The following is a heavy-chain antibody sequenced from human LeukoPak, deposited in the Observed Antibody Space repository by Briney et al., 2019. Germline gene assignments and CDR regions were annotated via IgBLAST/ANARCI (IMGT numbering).Heavy chain of an antibody. D-gene: IGHD3-10*01. CDR3: ARPLWFGELHGLGMDV. CDR1: GFTFSSYA. Sequence: PGGSLRLSCAASGFTFSSYAMHWVRQAPGKGLEWVAVISYDGSNKYYADSVKGRFTISRDNSKNTLYLQMNSLRAEDTAVYYCARPLWFGELHGLGMDVWGQGTTVTVSS. V-gene: IGHV3-30-3*01. CDR2: ISYDGSNK. J-gene: IGHJ6*02.